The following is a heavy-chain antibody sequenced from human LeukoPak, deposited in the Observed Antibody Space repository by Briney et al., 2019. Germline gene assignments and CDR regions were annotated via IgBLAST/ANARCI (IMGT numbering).Heavy chain of an antibody. Sequence: SVKVSCKASGGTFSSYAISWVRQAPGQGLEWMGRIIPILGIANYAHKFQGRVTITADKSTSTAYMELSSLRSEDTAVYYCARDGDGGNSDYWGQGTLVTVSS. CDR2: IIPILGIA. D-gene: IGHD4-23*01. J-gene: IGHJ4*02. CDR3: ARDGDGGNSDY. V-gene: IGHV1-69*04. CDR1: GGTFSSYA.